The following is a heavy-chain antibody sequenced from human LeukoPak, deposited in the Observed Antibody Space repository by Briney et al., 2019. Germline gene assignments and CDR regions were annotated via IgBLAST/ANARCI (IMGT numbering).Heavy chain of an antibody. CDR3: AKEGMRYFDWSPVYFDY. Sequence: PGRSLRLSCAASGFTFNNYAMHWVRQAPGKGLEWVAVVSYDGRNKYFADSVKGRFTISRDNSKNTLYLQMNSLRAEDTAVYYCAKEGMRYFDWSPVYFDYWGQGTLVTVSS. V-gene: IGHV3-30-3*01. CDR2: VSYDGRNK. J-gene: IGHJ4*02. D-gene: IGHD3-9*01. CDR1: GFTFNNYA.